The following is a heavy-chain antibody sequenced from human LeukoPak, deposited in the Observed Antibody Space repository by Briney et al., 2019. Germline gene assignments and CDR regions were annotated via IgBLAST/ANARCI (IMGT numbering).Heavy chain of an antibody. CDR3: ARGGRYYYDSSGYLTDY. V-gene: IGHV1-2*02. CDR2: INPNSGGT. D-gene: IGHD3-22*01. Sequence: GASVKVSCKASGYTFTGYYMHWVRQAPGQGLEWMGWINPNSGGTNYAQKFQGRVTMTRDTSISTAYMELSRLRSDDTAVYYCARGGRYYYDSSGYLTDYWGQGTLVTVSS. CDR1: GYTFTGYY. J-gene: IGHJ4*02.